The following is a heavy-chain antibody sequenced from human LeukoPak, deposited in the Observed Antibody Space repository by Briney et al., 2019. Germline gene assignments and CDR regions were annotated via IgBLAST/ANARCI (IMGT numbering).Heavy chain of an antibody. V-gene: IGHV3-48*04. CDR3: ARVVEATRPYMDV. J-gene: IGHJ6*03. D-gene: IGHD2-15*01. CDR2: ISSSSSII. Sequence: GGSLRLSCAASGFTFSTYPMAWVRQAPGKGLEWVSYISSSSSIIYYVDSVKGRFTISRDNAKNSLYLQMNSLRAEDTAVYYCARVVEATRPYMDVWGKGTTVTVSS. CDR1: GFTFSTYP.